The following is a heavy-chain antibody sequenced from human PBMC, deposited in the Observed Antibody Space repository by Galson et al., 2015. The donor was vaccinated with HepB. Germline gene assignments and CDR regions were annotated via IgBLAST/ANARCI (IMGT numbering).Heavy chain of an antibody. V-gene: IGHV7-4-1*02. J-gene: IGHJ6*02. CDR2: IKTNTGIP. D-gene: IGHD3-9*01. Sequence: SVKVSCKASRYTFTSYAMNWVRQAPGQGLEWMGWIKTNTGIPTYAQGFTGRFVFSLDTSVSTAYLQIRRLKAEDTAVYYCARDFSGYYDILTGYYKGMDVWGQGTTVTVSS. CDR1: RYTFTSYA. CDR3: ARDFSGYYDILTGYYKGMDV.